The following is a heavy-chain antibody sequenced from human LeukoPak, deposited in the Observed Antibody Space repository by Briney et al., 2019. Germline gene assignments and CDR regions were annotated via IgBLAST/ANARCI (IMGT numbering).Heavy chain of an antibody. J-gene: IGHJ4*02. CDR1: GYTFTSYG. D-gene: IGHD4-17*01. Sequence: GASVKVSCKASGYTFTSYGISWVRQAPGQGLEWMGWISAYNGNTNYAQKLQGRVTMTRDTSISTAYMELSRLRSDDTAVYYCARHYGDYAFDYWGQGTLVTVSS. V-gene: IGHV1-18*01. CDR3: ARHYGDYAFDY. CDR2: ISAYNGNT.